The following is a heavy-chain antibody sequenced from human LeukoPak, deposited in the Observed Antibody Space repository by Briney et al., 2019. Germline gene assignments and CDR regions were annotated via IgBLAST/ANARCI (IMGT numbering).Heavy chain of an antibody. D-gene: IGHD3-10*01. CDR3: AKDGQLYYYGSGSLIDY. J-gene: IGHJ4*02. V-gene: IGHV3-9*01. CDR1: GFSFSTYA. CDR2: ISWNSGSI. Sequence: GRSLRLSCAASGFSFSTYAMHWVRQAPGKGLEWVSGISWNSGSIGYADSVKGRFTISRDNAKNSLYLQMNSLRAEDTALYYCAKDGQLYYYGSGSLIDYWGQGTLVTVSS.